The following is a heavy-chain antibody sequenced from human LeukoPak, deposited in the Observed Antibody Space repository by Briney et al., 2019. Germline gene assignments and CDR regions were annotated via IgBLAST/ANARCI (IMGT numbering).Heavy chain of an antibody. CDR1: GYTFTSYG. D-gene: IGHD1-20*01. CDR2: ISAYNGNT. J-gene: IGHJ6*02. V-gene: IGHV1-18*01. CDR3: ARANWKYYYYYYGMDV. Sequence: ASVKVPCKASGYTFTSYGISWVRQAPGQGLEWMGWISAYNGNTNYAQKLQGRVTMTTDTSTSTAYMELRSLRSDDTAVYYCARANWKYYYYYYGMDVWGQGTTVTVSS.